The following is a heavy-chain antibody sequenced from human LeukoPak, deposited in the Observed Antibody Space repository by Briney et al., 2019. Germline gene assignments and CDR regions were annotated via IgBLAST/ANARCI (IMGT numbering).Heavy chain of an antibody. CDR1: GFTFSSCG. J-gene: IGHJ4*02. CDR3: ATETIGRHYDY. V-gene: IGHV3-21*01. Sequence: GGSLRLSCAASGFTFSSCGFNWVRQAPGKGLEWVSSIGPTGTDRYYADSVRGRFTISRDNAKNSMYLQMDSLRDVDTAVYYCATETIGRHYDYWGQGTLLTVSS. CDR2: IGPTGTDR. D-gene: IGHD1-14*01.